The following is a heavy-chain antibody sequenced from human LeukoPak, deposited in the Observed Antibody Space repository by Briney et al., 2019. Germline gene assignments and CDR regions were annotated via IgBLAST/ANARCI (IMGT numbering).Heavy chain of an antibody. J-gene: IGHJ3*02. CDR3: ARSMVRAGPDAFDI. V-gene: IGHV4-59*11. CDR1: GGSISSHY. CDR2: IYYSGST. D-gene: IGHD3-10*01. Sequence: PSETLSLTCTVSGGSISSHYWSWIRQPPGKGLEWIGYIYYSGSTNYNPSLKSRVTISVDTSKNQFSLKLSSVTVADTAVYYCARSMVRAGPDAFDIWGQGTMVTVSS.